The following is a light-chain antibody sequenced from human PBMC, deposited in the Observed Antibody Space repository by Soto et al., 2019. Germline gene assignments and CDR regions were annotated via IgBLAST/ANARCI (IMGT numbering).Light chain of an antibody. CDR2: DIS. CDR3: QQYENLPYT. V-gene: IGKV1-33*01. J-gene: IGKJ2*01. Sequence: DIQLTQSASSLSASVGDRVTITCQASQVITNYLNWYQQKPGKAPKLLIYDISTLEIGVPSQFGGSGSGTHFTFTITGLQPEDIATYYCQQYENLPYTFGQGTKLEI. CDR1: QVITNY.